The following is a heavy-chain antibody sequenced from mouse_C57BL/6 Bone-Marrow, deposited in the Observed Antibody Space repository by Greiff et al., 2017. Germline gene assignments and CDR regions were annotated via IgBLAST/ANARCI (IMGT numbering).Heavy chain of an antibody. D-gene: IGHD1-1*01. J-gene: IGHJ2*01. V-gene: IGHV1-69*01. CDR2: IDPSDSYT. CDR3: ARPLYGSSYRGFFDY. Sequence: QVQLQQPGAELVMPGASVKLSCKASGYTFTSYWMHWVKQRPGQGLEWIGEIDPSDSYTNYNQKFKGKSTLTVDKSSSTAYMQLSSLTSEDSAVYYCARPLYGSSYRGFFDYWGQGTTLTVSS. CDR1: GYTFTSYW.